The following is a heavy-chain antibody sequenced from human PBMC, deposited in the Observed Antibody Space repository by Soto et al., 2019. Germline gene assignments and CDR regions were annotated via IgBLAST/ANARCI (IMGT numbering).Heavy chain of an antibody. D-gene: IGHD3-9*01. CDR2: IYYSGST. J-gene: IGHJ6*03. CDR3: ASTYYDILTGYRYYYMDV. CDR1: GGSISSSSYY. V-gene: IGHV4-39*01. Sequence: SETLSLTCTVSGGSISSSSYYWGWIRQPPGKGLEWIGSIYYSGSTYYNPSLKSRVTISVDTSKNQFSLKLSSVTAADTAVYYCASTYYDILTGYRYYYMDVWGKGTTVTVS.